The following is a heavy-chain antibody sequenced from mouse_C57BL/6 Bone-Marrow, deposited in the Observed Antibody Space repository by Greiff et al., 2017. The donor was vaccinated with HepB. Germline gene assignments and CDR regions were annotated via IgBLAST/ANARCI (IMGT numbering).Heavy chain of an antibody. V-gene: IGHV1-42*01. J-gene: IGHJ2*01. D-gene: IGHD1-1*01. CDR1: GYSFTGYY. CDR3: ARSYYYGSASDY. Sequence: VQLQQSGPELVKPGASVKISCKASGYSFTGYYMNWVKQSPEKSLEWIGEINPSTGGTTYNQKFKAKATLTVDKSSSTAYMQLKSLTSEDSAVYYCARSYYYGSASDYWGQGTTLTVSS. CDR2: INPSTGGT.